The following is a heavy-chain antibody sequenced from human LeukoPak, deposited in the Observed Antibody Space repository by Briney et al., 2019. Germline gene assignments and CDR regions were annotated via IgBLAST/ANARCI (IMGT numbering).Heavy chain of an antibody. CDR1: GFTFSSYS. Sequence: GGSLRLSCAASGFTFSSYSMNWVRQAPGKGLEWVSSISSSSSYIYYADSVKGRFTISRDNAKNSLYLQMNSLRAEDTAVYYCARDEIVVVPAHYYYYYYMDVWGQGTLVTVSS. D-gene: IGHD2-2*01. CDR2: ISSSSSYI. CDR3: ARDEIVVVPAHYYYYYYMDV. V-gene: IGHV3-21*01. J-gene: IGHJ6*03.